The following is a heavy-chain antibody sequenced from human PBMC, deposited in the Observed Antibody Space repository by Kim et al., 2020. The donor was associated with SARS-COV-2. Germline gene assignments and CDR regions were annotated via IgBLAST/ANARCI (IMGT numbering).Heavy chain of an antibody. V-gene: IGHV1-2*02. Sequence: ASVKVSCKASGYTFTGYYMHWVRQAPGQGLEWMGWINPNSGGTNYAQKFQGRVTMTRDTSISTAYMELSRLRSDDTAVYYCARKLRITMIVAALGYWGQGTLVTVSS. CDR3: ARKLRITMIVAALGY. CDR1: GYTFTGYY. J-gene: IGHJ4*02. D-gene: IGHD3-22*01. CDR2: INPNSGGT.